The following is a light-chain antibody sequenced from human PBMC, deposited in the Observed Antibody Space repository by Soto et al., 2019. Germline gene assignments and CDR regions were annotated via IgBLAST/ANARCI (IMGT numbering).Light chain of an antibody. CDR3: QQRSNWPLT. J-gene: IGKJ4*01. CDR1: QSVSSY. V-gene: IGKV3-11*01. Sequence: ETVFTQSPATLSLYPGERATLSCRASQSVSSYLAWYQQKPGQAPRLLIYDASNRATGIPARFSGSGSGTDFTLTISSLEPEDFALYYCQQRSNWPLTFGGGTKVDIK. CDR2: DAS.